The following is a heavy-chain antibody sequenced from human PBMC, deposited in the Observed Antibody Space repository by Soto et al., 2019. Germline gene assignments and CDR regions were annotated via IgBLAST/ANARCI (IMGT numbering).Heavy chain of an antibody. J-gene: IGHJ4*02. Sequence: EAQLLESGGGLVQPGGSLRLSCAASGFTFSNYAMSWVRQAPGKGLEWVSGIRGSGRSTYYAASVKGRFTISRDNSKNTLYLEMNKPRVEDTAVYYCAKDQPSNSCYDHWGQGALDTGSS. V-gene: IGHV3-23*01. CDR2: IRGSGRST. D-gene: IGHD4-4*01. CDR3: AKDQPSNSCYDH. CDR1: GFTFSNYA.